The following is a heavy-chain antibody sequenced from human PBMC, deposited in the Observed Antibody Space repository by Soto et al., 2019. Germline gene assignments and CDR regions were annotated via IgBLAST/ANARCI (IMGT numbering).Heavy chain of an antibody. D-gene: IGHD2-2*01. CDR3: ARQSCGSTSCFYDY. J-gene: IGHJ4*02. CDR1: EYTFTDTY. CDR2: LNPNSGAT. Sequence: GASVKVSCNTSEYTFTDTYIYWIRPAPEQCLDWMGWLNPNSGATDFAQRFQARVTLASDTSISTAYMVLNRLTSDDTAVFYCARQSCGSTSCFYDYWGTGTLVTVSS. V-gene: IGHV1-2*02.